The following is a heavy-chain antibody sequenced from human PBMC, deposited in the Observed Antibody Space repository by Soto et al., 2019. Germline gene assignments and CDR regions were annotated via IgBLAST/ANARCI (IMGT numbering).Heavy chain of an antibody. CDR3: TAETYSSGWIDAFDI. CDR2: IKSKTDGGTT. Sequence: PGGSLRLSCAASGFTFSNAWMSWVRQAPGKGLEWVGRIKSKTDGGTTDYAAPVKGRFTISRDDSKNTLYLQMNSLKTEDTAVYYCTAETYSSGWIDAFDIWGQGTMVTVSS. J-gene: IGHJ3*02. V-gene: IGHV3-15*01. D-gene: IGHD6-19*01. CDR1: GFTFSNAW.